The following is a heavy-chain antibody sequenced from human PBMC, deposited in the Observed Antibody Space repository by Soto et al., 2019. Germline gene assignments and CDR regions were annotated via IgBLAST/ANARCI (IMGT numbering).Heavy chain of an antibody. V-gene: IGHV4-39*01. D-gene: IGHD3-3*01. Sequence: XETLSLTCTVSXGXIXSSSYYXGWXRQPPGKGLEWIGSIYYSGSTYYNPSLKSRVTISVDTSKNQFSLKLSSVTAADTAVYYCARQVYYDFWSGYPEPDYYYYMDVWGKGTTVTVSS. CDR3: ARQVYYDFWSGYPEPDYYYYMDV. J-gene: IGHJ6*03. CDR2: IYYSGST. CDR1: XGXIXSSSYY.